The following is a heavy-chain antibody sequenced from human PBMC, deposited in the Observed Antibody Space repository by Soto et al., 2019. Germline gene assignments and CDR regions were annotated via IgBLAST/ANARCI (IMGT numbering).Heavy chain of an antibody. Sequence: ASVKVSCKASGYTFTSYGIRWVRQAPGQGLEWMGWIIAYNGNTNYAQKLEGIVTMTTDTSTSTAYMELRSLRSDDTAVYYCARLDVHRIQLSYFEYWGQGTLVTVSS. CDR1: GYTFTSYG. V-gene: IGHV1-18*04. CDR2: IIAYNGNT. CDR3: ARLDVHRIQLSYFEY. D-gene: IGHD5-18*01. J-gene: IGHJ4*02.